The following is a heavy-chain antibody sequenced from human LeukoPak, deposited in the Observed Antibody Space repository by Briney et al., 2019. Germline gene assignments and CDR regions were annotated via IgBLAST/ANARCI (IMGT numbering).Heavy chain of an antibody. D-gene: IGHD3-22*01. J-gene: IGHJ4*02. CDR2: ISSSSSYI. Sequence: MAGGSLRLSCAASGFTFSSYSMNWVRQAPGKGLEWVSSISSSSSYIYYADSVKGRFTISRDNAKNSLYLQMNSLRAEGTAVYYCASPLTPYYYDSQYDYWGQGTLVTVSS. CDR1: GFTFSSYS. CDR3: ASPLTPYYYDSQYDY. V-gene: IGHV3-21*01.